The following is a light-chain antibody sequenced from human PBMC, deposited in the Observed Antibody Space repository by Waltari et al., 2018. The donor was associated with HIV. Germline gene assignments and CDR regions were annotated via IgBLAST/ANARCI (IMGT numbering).Light chain of an antibody. CDR2: RAS. V-gene: IGKV3-15*01. Sequence: IILTQSPDTLSVSPGERATLSCRASQSVSNNLAWFQQRPGQPPRLLIYRASTRATSSPSRFSGSGSGTEFNLTISNFQAEDFAVYYCQQYDNRPPRTFGRGTKVEVK. J-gene: IGKJ1*01. CDR1: QSVSNN. CDR3: QQYDNRPPRT.